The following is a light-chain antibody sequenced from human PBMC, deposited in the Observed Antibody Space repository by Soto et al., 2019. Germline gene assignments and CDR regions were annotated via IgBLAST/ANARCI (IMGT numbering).Light chain of an antibody. Sequence: VVFTQSTATLSLSPGERATLSCRASDTINIYLAWYQQKPGQAPRLLIYDASNRATGIPARFSGSGSGTDFTLTISRLEPEDFAVYYCQEYSMSRTFGQGTKVDIK. CDR1: DTINIY. V-gene: IGKV3-11*01. CDR3: QEYSMSRT. J-gene: IGKJ1*01. CDR2: DAS.